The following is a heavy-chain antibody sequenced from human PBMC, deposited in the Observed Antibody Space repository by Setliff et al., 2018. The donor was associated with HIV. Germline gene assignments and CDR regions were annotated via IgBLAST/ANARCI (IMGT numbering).Heavy chain of an antibody. V-gene: IGHV4-39*01. Sequence: SETLSLTCTVSGGSASNSRYYWAWIRQPPGKGLEYIGSIHYNEKTYYNPSLKSRVTISIDTSKNQFSLNLTSVTAADTAVYYCASRVYYSLSAFDIWGQGTLVTVSS. CDR2: IHYNEKT. CDR3: ASRVYYSLSAFDI. CDR1: GGSASNSRYY. J-gene: IGHJ3*02. D-gene: IGHD3-22*01.